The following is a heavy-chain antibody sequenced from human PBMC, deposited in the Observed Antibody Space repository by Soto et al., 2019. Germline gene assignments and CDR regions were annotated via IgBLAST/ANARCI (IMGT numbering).Heavy chain of an antibody. J-gene: IGHJ6*02. CDR1: GGSISSGDYY. CDR2: IYYGGST. V-gene: IGHV4-30-4*01. D-gene: IGHD6-13*01. CDR3: ARFIAAAGEGWGMDV. Sequence: SETLSLTCTVSGGSISSGDYYWSWIRQPPGKGLEWIGYIYYGGSTYYNPSLKSRVTISVDTSKNQFSLKLSSVTAADTAVYYCARFIAAAGEGWGMDVWGQGTTVTVSS.